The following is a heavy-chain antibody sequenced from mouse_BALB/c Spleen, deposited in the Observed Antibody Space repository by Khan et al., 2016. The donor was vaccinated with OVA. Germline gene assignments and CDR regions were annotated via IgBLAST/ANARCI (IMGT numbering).Heavy chain of an antibody. D-gene: IGHD2-1*01. CDR3: RDGNYVCWFAY. Sequence: VQLKQSGTVLARPGASVKMSCKASGYSFTSYWMHWVKQRPGQGLEWIGAIYPGNSDTSYNQKFKGKANLTAVTSASTAYMELSSLTHEDSAVLYGRDGNYVCWFAYWGQGTLVTVAA. CDR2: IYPGNSDT. V-gene: IGHV1-5*01. J-gene: IGHJ3*01. CDR1: GYSFTSYW.